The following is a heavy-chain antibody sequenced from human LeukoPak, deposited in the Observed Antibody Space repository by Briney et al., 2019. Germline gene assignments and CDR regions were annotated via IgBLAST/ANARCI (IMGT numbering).Heavy chain of an antibody. CDR1: GFTVSSNY. V-gene: IGHV3-53*01. D-gene: IGHD6-19*01. J-gene: IGHJ3*02. Sequence: GGSLRLSCAASGFTVSSNYMSWVRQAPGKGLEWVSVIYSGGSTYYADSVKGRFTISRDNSKNTLYLQMNSLRAEDTAVYYCAKAVIAVADEGDAFDIWGQGTMVTVSS. CDR2: IYSGGST. CDR3: AKAVIAVADEGDAFDI.